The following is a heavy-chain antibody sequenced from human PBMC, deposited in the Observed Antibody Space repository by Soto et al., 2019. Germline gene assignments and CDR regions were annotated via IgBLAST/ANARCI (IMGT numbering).Heavy chain of an antibody. CDR1: GGTFSSYV. CDR2: VIPILGQT. D-gene: IGHD1-26*01. CDR3: ARVGGVGAPPGTDF. V-gene: IGHV1-69*01. J-gene: IGHJ4*02. Sequence: QLVQSGAEVKKPGSSVKISCKASGGTFSSYVISWLRQAPGQGLEWVGGVIPILGQTYYAPNLQGRVTITADVSTRTAYMELNRLTSADTAVYFCARVGGVGAPPGTDFWGQGTLVTVSS.